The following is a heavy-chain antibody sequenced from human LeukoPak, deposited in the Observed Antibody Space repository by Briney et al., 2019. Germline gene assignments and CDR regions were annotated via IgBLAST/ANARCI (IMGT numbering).Heavy chain of an antibody. J-gene: IGHJ3*02. V-gene: IGHV3-30*01. Sequence: GGSLRLSCAASGFTFSSYAMHWVRQTPGKGLEWAGLEWLAVISNDGSAKYYADSVKGRFTVSRDNSKNTLYLQMNSLRADDTALYYCARVVVDTAMADAFDIWGQGTMVTVSS. CDR1: GFTFSSYA. CDR2: ISNDGSAK. D-gene: IGHD5-18*01. CDR3: ARVVVDTAMADAFDI.